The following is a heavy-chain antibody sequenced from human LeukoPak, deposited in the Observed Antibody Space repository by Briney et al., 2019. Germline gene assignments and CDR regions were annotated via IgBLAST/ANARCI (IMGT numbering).Heavy chain of an antibody. Sequence: GGSLRLSCAASEFIFRNYWMIWVRQAPGKGLEWVANIKHDGTETNYVDSVKGRFTISRDNARKSLYLQMNSLRAEDSAVYYCATDRDGYRKNWYRFHYWGQGTRVAVSS. CDR1: EFIFRNYW. CDR3: ATDRDGYRKNWYRFHY. D-gene: IGHD5-24*01. V-gene: IGHV3-7*04. CDR2: IKHDGTET. J-gene: IGHJ4*02.